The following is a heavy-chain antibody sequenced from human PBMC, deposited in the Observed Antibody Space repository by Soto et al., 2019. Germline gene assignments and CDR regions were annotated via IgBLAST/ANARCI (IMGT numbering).Heavy chain of an antibody. CDR3: ASPSVALATKHYYYYGMDV. CDR2: ISYDGSNK. Sequence: GGSLRLSCAASGFTFSSYAMHWVRQAPGKGLEWVAVISYDGSNKYYADSVKGRFTISRDNSKNTLYLQMNSLRAEDTAVYYCASPSVALATKHYYYYGMDVWGQGTTVTVSS. V-gene: IGHV3-30-3*01. J-gene: IGHJ6*02. CDR1: GFTFSSYA. D-gene: IGHD5-12*01.